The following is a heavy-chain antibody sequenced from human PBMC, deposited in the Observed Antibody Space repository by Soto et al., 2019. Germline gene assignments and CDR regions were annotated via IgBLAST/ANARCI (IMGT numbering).Heavy chain of an antibody. Sequence: GGSLRLSCAASGFTFSSYGMHWVRQAPGKGLEWVAVIWYDGSNKYYADSVKGRFTISRDNSKNTLYLQMNSLRAEDTAVYYCATSSGQLVNLEFYYFDYWGQGTLVTVSS. CDR1: GFTFSSYG. D-gene: IGHD6-13*01. CDR2: IWYDGSNK. CDR3: ATSSGQLVNLEFYYFDY. J-gene: IGHJ4*02. V-gene: IGHV3-33*01.